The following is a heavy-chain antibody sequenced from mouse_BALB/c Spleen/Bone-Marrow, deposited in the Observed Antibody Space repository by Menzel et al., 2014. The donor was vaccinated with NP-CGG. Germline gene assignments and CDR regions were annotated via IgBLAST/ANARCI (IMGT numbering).Heavy chain of an antibody. J-gene: IGHJ2*01. D-gene: IGHD1-1*02. CDR2: ISSGSSTV. V-gene: IGHV5-17*02. CDR3: ARSRGSFEDFDY. Sequence: EVKLVESGGGLVQPGGSRKLSCAASGFTFXSFGMHWVRQAPEKGLEWVAYISSGSSTVFYADTVKGRFTVSRDNPKNALFLQMSSLRSEDTAMYYCARSRGSFEDFDYWGQGTTLTVSS. CDR1: GFTFXSFG.